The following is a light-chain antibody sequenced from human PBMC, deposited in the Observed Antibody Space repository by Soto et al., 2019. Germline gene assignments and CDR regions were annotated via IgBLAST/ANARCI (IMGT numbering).Light chain of an antibody. CDR1: QSVSSN. J-gene: IGKJ2*01. CDR2: GAS. Sequence: ETVLTQSPATLSVSPGERATLSCRASQSVSSNLAWYRQKPGQAPRLLIYGASSRATGIPVRFSGSGSGTELTLTISSLQSEDFAVYYCQQYNDWPPEYTFGQGTKVDIK. CDR3: QQYNDWPPEYT. V-gene: IGKV3-15*01.